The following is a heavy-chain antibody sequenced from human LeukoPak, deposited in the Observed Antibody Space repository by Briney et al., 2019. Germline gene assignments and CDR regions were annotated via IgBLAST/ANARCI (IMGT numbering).Heavy chain of an antibody. CDR3: ANDFTVPDVYDI. D-gene: IGHD4-17*01. CDR2: IHYSGST. V-gene: IGHV4-30-4*02. CDR1: GGSIIGGDYT. Sequence: PSETLSLTCTVSGGSIIGGDYTWSWIRQPPGKGLEWIGYIHYSGSTFYSPSLRSRVTISVDTSKNQFSLKLSSVTAADTAVYYCANDFTVPDVYDIWGQGTMVTVSS. J-gene: IGHJ3*02.